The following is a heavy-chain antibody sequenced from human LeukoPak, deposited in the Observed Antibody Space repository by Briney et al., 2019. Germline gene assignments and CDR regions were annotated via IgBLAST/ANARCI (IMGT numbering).Heavy chain of an antibody. D-gene: IGHD5-18*01. V-gene: IGHV3-48*04. CDR1: GLSFDNFG. CDR2: ISRSGSTI. Sequence: PGGSLRLSCAASGLSFDNFGFNWVRQAPGKSLEWISFISRSGSTIHYAESVRGRVTISRDNARKSLHLQMNSLRAEDTAVYYCARPPGGRDNYGYGSDYYYGMDVWGQGTTVTVSS. J-gene: IGHJ6*02. CDR3: ARPPGGRDNYGYGSDYYYGMDV.